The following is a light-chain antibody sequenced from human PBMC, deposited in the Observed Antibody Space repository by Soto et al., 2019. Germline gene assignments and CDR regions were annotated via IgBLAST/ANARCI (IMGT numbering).Light chain of an antibody. CDR1: QSISSNY. Sequence: EIVLTQSPGTLSLSPGERATLSCWASQSISSNYLAWYQQKPGQAPKVLIYGASSRATGIPDRFSGSGSGTHFTLTINRLEPEDFAVYYCQQYGSSPQTFGQGTKVEIK. J-gene: IGKJ1*01. CDR3: QQYGSSPQT. CDR2: GAS. V-gene: IGKV3-20*01.